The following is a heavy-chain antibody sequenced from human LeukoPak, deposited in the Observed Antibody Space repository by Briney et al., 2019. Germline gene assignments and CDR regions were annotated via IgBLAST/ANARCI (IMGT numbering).Heavy chain of an antibody. CDR1: GFTLSNYA. V-gene: IGHV3-23*01. CDR3: AKDTLDYRYFDF. D-gene: IGHD2/OR15-2a*01. CDR2: ISGSDDST. J-gene: IGHJ2*01. Sequence: GGSLRLSCAASGFTLSNYALNWVRQAPGKGLGWVSAISGSDDSTYYADSVKGRLTISRDNSKNTLYLQMNSLRAEDTAIYYCAKDTLDYRYFDFWGRGTLVTVSS.